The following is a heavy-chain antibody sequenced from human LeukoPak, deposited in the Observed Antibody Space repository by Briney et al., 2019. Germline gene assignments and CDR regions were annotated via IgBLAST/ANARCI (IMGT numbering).Heavy chain of an antibody. CDR3: ARVLTTMVRGVIRPMGY. CDR1: GYTFTSYD. D-gene: IGHD3-10*01. CDR2: MNPNSGNT. J-gene: IGHJ4*02. V-gene: IGHV1-8*01. Sequence: GASVKISFKASGYTFTSYDINWVRQATGQGLEWMGWMNPNSGNTGYAQKFQGRVTMTRNTSISTAYMELSSLRSEDTAVYYCARVLTTMVRGVIRPMGYWGQGTLVTVSS.